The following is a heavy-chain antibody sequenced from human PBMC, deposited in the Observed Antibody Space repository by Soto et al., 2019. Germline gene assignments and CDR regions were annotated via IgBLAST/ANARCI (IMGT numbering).Heavy chain of an antibody. D-gene: IGHD6-13*01. Sequence: SETLSLTCTVSGGSISSYYWSWIRQPPGKGLEWIGYIYYSGSTNYNPSLKSRVTISVDTSKNQFSLKLSSVTAADTAVYYCARFNESSSWYGLDYWGQGTLVTVSS. V-gene: IGHV4-59*01. CDR3: ARFNESSSWYGLDY. CDR1: GGSISSYY. CDR2: IYYSGST. J-gene: IGHJ4*02.